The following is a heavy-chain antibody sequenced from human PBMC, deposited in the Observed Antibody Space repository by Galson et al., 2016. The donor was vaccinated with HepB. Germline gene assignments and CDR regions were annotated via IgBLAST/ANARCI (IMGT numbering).Heavy chain of an antibody. CDR3: VRGGEDGGNSEDGIDY. J-gene: IGHJ4*02. V-gene: IGHV1-46*04. D-gene: IGHD4-23*01. CDR1: GYPFTRYY. CDR2: INPSGGLT. Sequence: VKVSCKASGYPFTRYYIHWVRQAPGQGLEWMGIINPSGGLTTYAQKLQGRVTLTRDTSTNTVHMELSRLRSEDRAVYYCVRGGEDGGNSEDGIDYWGQGTLVTVSS.